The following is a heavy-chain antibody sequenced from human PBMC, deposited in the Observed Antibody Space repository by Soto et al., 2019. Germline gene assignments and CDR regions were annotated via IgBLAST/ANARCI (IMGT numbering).Heavy chain of an antibody. CDR2: IDWDDDK. Sequence: SGPTLVNPTPTLTLTCTFSGFSLSTSGMCVSWIRQPPGKALEWLALIDWDDDKYYSTSLKTRLTISKDTSKNQVVLTMTNMDPVDTATYYCARILVAGTGYYYYGMDVWGQGTTVTVSS. CDR3: ARILVAGTGYYYYGMDV. J-gene: IGHJ6*02. CDR1: GFSLSTSGMC. V-gene: IGHV2-70*01. D-gene: IGHD6-19*01.